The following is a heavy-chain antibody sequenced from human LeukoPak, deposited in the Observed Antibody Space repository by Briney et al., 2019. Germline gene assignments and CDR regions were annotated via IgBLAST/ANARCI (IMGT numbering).Heavy chain of an antibody. CDR2: IRYDGSNK. D-gene: IGHD3-10*01. V-gene: IGHV3-30*02. J-gene: IGHJ4*02. CDR1: GFTFSSYG. Sequence: GGSLRPSCAASGFTFSSYGMHWVRQAPGKGLEWVAFIRYDGSNKYYADSVKGRFTISRDNSKNTLYLQMNSLRAEDTAVYYCAKDASAYYGSGSYHDYWGQGTLVTVSS. CDR3: AKDASAYYGSGSYHDY.